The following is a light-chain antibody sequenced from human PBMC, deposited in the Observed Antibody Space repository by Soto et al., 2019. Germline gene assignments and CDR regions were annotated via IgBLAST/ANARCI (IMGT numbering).Light chain of an antibody. Sequence: DIQMTQSPSTLSASVGDRVTITCRASQSISSWLAWYQQKPGKAPKLLIYDASSLESGVPSRFSGSGPASGSGTEFTLTISSLQPDDFATYYCQQYNVYPWTFGQGTEVEIK. V-gene: IGKV1-5*01. CDR2: DAS. CDR3: QQYNVYPWT. J-gene: IGKJ1*01. CDR1: QSISSW.